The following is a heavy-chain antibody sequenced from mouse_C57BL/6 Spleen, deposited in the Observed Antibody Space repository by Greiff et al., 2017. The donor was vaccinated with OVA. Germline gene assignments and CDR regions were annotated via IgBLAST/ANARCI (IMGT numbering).Heavy chain of an antibody. CDR3: TRDYYGSMDY. V-gene: IGHV1-15*01. J-gene: IGHJ4*01. D-gene: IGHD1-1*01. CDR1: GYTFTDYE. CDR2: IDPDTGGT. Sequence: QVQLQQSGAELVRPGASVTLSCKASGYTFTDYEMHWVKQTPVHGLEWIGAIDPDTGGTAYNQKFKGKAILTADKSSSTAYMELRSLTSEDSAVDYCTRDYYGSMDYWGQGTSVTVAS.